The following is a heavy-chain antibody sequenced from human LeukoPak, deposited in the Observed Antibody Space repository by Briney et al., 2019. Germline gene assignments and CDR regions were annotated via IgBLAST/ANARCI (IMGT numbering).Heavy chain of an antibody. J-gene: IGHJ5*02. CDR3: AREMQGWFDP. Sequence: ASVKVSCKASGYTLTSYYMHWVRQAPGQGLEWMGIIYPSGGSTTYAQKFQGRVTMTRDTSTSTVYMELSSLRSEDTAMYYCAREMQGWFDPWGQGTLVTVSS. CDR1: GYTLTSYY. CDR2: IYPSGGST. V-gene: IGHV1-46*01.